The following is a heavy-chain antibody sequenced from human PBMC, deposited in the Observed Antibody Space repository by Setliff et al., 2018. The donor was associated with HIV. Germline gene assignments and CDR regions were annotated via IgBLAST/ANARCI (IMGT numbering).Heavy chain of an antibody. CDR2: ISKDGSNK. Sequence: GGSLRLSCAASGFTFSGSAMHWVRQAPGKGLEWVAVISKDGSNKYYADSVKGRFTISRDNSKNTLYLQMNSLRAEDTAVYYCAKTPSSGWYSLYLDYWGQGTLVTVSS. D-gene: IGHD6-19*01. CDR3: AKTPSSGWYSLYLDY. CDR1: GFTFSGSA. J-gene: IGHJ4*02. V-gene: IGHV3-30*18.